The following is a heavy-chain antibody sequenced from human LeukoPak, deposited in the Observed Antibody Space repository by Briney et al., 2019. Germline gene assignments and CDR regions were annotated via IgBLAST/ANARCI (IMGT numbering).Heavy chain of an antibody. Sequence: GGSLRLSCAASGFTFSSYAMSWVRQAPGKGLEWVSAISGSGGSTYYADSVKGRFTISRDNSKNTLYLQMNSLRAEDTAVYYCATSDILTGYYSRLFAYWGQGTLVTVSS. CDR2: ISGSGGST. CDR3: ATSDILTGYYSRLFAY. D-gene: IGHD3-9*01. V-gene: IGHV3-23*01. J-gene: IGHJ4*02. CDR1: GFTFSSYA.